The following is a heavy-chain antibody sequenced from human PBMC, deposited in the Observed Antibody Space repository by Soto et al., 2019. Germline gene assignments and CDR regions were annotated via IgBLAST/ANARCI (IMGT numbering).Heavy chain of an antibody. V-gene: IGHV3-53*01. J-gene: IGHJ6*02. CDR2: IYSGGST. Sequence: GGSLRLSCAASGFSVSSNYMTWVRQAPGKGLEWVSVIYSGGSTYYAASVKGRFTISRDNSKNTLYLQMNSLRVEDTAVYYCTRAGTRPYYYYGMDVWGRGTTVTV. CDR3: TRAGTRPYYYYGMDV. D-gene: IGHD1-1*01. CDR1: GFSVSSNY.